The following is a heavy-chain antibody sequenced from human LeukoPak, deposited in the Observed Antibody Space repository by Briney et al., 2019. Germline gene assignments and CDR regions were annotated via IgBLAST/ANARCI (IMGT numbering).Heavy chain of an antibody. CDR1: GYTFTGYY. J-gene: IGHJ4*02. CDR3: ARKRIVTNYFDY. Sequence: GASVKVSCKASGYTFTGYYMHWVRQAPGQGLEWMGWINPNSGGTNYAQKFQGRVTMTRDTSISAAYMELSRLRSDDTAVYYCARKRIVTNYFDYWGQGTLVTVSS. CDR2: INPNSGGT. V-gene: IGHV1-2*02. D-gene: IGHD1-26*01.